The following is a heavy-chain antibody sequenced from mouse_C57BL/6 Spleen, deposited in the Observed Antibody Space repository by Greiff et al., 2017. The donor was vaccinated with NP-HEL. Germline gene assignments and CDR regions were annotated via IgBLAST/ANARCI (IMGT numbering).Heavy chain of an antibody. CDR2: INPNNGGT. J-gene: IGHJ2*01. Sequence: VQLQQSGPELVKPGASVKISCKASGYTFTDYYMNWVKQSHGKSLEWIGDINPNNGGTSYNQKFKGKATLTVDKSSSTAYMELRSQTSEDSAVYYCARSGGGYFDYWGQGTTLTVSS. V-gene: IGHV1-26*01. D-gene: IGHD3-1*01. CDR3: ARSGGGYFDY. CDR1: GYTFTDYY.